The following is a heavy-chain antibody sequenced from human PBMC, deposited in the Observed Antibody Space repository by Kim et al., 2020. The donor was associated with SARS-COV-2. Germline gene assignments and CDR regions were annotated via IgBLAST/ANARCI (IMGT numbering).Heavy chain of an antibody. J-gene: IGHJ4*02. D-gene: IGHD6-19*01. Sequence: GGSVRLSCAASGFTFSSYSMNWVRQPPGKGLEWISYISKSGETIYYADSVKGRFTISRDNAKNSLYLQMNSLRDEDTAIYYCAKVGFSGPGYWGQGTLVT. CDR1: GFTFSSYS. CDR2: ISKSGETI. CDR3: AKVGFSGPGY. V-gene: IGHV3-48*02.